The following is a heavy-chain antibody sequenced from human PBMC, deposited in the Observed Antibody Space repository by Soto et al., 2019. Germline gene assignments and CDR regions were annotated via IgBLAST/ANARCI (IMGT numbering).Heavy chain of an antibody. Sequence: QVQLVQSGAEVKKPGSSVKVSCKASGGTFSSYAISWVRQAPGPGLEWMGGIIPIFGTANYAQKFQGRVTITADESTSTAYMELSSLRYEDTAVYYCARGSITMVRGQYYDGMDVWGQGTTVTVSS. V-gene: IGHV1-69*01. D-gene: IGHD3-10*01. CDR1: GGTFSSYA. CDR3: ARGSITMVRGQYYDGMDV. CDR2: IIPIFGTA. J-gene: IGHJ6*02.